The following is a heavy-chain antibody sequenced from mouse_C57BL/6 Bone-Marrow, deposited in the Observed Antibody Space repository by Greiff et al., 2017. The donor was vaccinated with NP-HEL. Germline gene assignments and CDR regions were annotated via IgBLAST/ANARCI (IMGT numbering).Heavy chain of an antibody. V-gene: IGHV2-5*01. D-gene: IGHD1-1*01. Sequence: QVQLKQSGPGLVQPSQSLSITCTVSGFSLTSYGVHWVRQSPGKGLEWLGVIWRGGSTDYNAAFMSRLSITKDNSKSQVFFKMNSLQADDTSIYYCAKRANSAVVATKYAMDYWGQGTSVTVSS. CDR2: IWRGGST. CDR1: GFSLTSYG. CDR3: AKRANSAVVATKYAMDY. J-gene: IGHJ4*01.